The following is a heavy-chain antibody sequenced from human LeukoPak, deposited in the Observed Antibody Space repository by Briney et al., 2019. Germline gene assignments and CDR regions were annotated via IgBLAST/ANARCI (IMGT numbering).Heavy chain of an antibody. CDR2: ISAYNGNT. CDR3: ARRTNDFWSGYYFDY. Sequence: ASVKVSCKASGYTFTTYGINWVRQAPGQGLEWMGWISAYNGNTNYAQKLQGRVTMTTDTSTSTAYMELRSPRSDDTAVYYCARRTNDFWSGYYFDYWGQGTLVTVSS. V-gene: IGHV1-18*01. J-gene: IGHJ4*02. D-gene: IGHD3-3*01. CDR1: GYTFTTYG.